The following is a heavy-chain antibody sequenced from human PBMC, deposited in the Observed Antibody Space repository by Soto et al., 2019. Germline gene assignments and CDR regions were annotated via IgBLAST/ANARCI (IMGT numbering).Heavy chain of an antibody. Sequence: GGSLRLSCTGSGFTFGDYAMSWFRQAPGKGLEWVGFIRSKPYGVTAEYAASVKGRSTISRDDSKSIAYLQMNSLTTEDTAVYYCAGGIWEMATIRPENYWGQGTPVTVSS. D-gene: IGHD5-12*01. J-gene: IGHJ4*02. CDR3: AGGIWEMATIRPENY. V-gene: IGHV3-49*03. CDR1: GFTFGDYA. CDR2: IRSKPYGVTA.